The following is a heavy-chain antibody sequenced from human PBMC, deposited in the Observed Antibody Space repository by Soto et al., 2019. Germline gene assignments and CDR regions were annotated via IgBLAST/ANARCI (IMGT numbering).Heavy chain of an antibody. D-gene: IGHD6-13*01. CDR3: AKGPQHEGY. Sequence: QVQLVESGGGVVQPGRSLRLSCAASGFSFSSYDMHWVRQAPGKGLEWVAVVSSGGNNKYYADAEKGRFTISSDNSKNTLYLQKSSRSPEDTAVYYCAKGPQHEGYWGQGTLVTVSS. CDR1: GFSFSSYD. V-gene: IGHV3-30-3*01. CDR2: VSSGGNNK. J-gene: IGHJ4*02.